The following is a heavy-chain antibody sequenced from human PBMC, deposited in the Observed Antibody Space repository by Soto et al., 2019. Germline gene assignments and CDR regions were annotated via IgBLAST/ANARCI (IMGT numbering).Heavy chain of an antibody. J-gene: IGHJ6*02. Sequence: GGSLRLSCAASGFTFSDYYMSWIRQAPGQGLEWVSYISSSGNTRYYADSVKGRFTISRDNAKNSLYRQMNSLRAEDTAVYYCARTEEAAGTYYYYYYAMDVWDQGTTVTVSS. CDR3: ARTEEAAGTYYYYYYAMDV. D-gene: IGHD6-13*01. V-gene: IGHV3-11*01. CDR1: GFTFSDYY. CDR2: ISSSGNTR.